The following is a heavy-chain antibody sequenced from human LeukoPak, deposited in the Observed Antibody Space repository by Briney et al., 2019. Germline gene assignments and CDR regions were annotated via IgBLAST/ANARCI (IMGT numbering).Heavy chain of an antibody. CDR1: GFTFSSFA. CDR2: ISDSGGST. V-gene: IGHV3-23*01. D-gene: IGHD2-15*01. J-gene: IGHJ4*02. Sequence: VGSLRLSCAASGFTFSSFAMTWVRQAPGKGLEWVSTISDSGGSTYYANAVKGRFTISRDNSKDTLYAQMNSLRAEDAAVYYCAKSHSVAQRGYFDYWGQGTLVTVSS. CDR3: AKSHSVAQRGYFDY.